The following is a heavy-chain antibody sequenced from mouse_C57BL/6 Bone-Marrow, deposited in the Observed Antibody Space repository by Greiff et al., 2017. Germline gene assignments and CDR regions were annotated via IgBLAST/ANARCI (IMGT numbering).Heavy chain of an antibody. CDR2: IDPEIGDT. J-gene: IGHJ2*01. Sequence: VQLQQSGAELVRPGASVKLSCTASGFNIKDDYIHWVKQRPEQGLEWIGWIDPEIGDTEYASKFQGKATITSATSSNTAYLQLSSLTSEDTAVYYCSSFDGNDFDFWGQGTPLTVAS. D-gene: IGHD2-1*01. V-gene: IGHV14-4*01. CDR3: SSFDGNDFDF. CDR1: GFNIKDDY.